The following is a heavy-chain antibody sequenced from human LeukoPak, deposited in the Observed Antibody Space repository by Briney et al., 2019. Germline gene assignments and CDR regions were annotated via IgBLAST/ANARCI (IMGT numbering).Heavy chain of an antibody. CDR3: VRDVWGDRDGFFEY. CDR2: INSDGRSA. Sequence: GGSLRLSCAASGFSFRSYWVHWVRQAPGKGLVWVSRINSDGRSASYADSVTGRFTMSRDNAKDTLYLEMNSLRAEDTAVYYCVRDVWGDRDGFFEYWGQGTLVTVSS. J-gene: IGHJ4*02. D-gene: IGHD2-21*01. V-gene: IGHV3-74*01. CDR1: GFSFRSYW.